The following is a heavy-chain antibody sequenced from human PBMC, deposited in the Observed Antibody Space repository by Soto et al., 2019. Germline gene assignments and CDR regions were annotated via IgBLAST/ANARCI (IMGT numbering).Heavy chain of an antibody. CDR3: ARGRAAAGTEGWFDP. CDR1: GGSFSDYY. D-gene: IGHD6-13*01. V-gene: IGHV4-34*01. J-gene: IGHJ5*02. CDR2: INHSGST. Sequence: SETLSLTCAVYGGSFSDYYWSWIRQPPGKGLEWIGEINHSGSTNYIPSLKSRVTISVDTSKNQFSLKLTSVTAADTAVYFCARGRAAAGTEGWFDPWGQGTLVTVSS.